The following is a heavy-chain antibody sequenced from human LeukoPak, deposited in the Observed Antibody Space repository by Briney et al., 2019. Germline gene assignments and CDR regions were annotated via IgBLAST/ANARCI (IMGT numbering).Heavy chain of an antibody. CDR2: ISSSSSYI. Sequence: GGSLRLSCAASGFTFSTYSMNWVRQAPGKGLEWVSSISSSSSYIYYADSLKGRFTISRDNVKNSLYLQMNSLRAEDTAVYYCARGGSSSSRGWFDPWGQGTLSPSPQ. CDR1: GFTFSTYS. J-gene: IGHJ5*02. V-gene: IGHV3-21*01. CDR3: ARGGSSSSRGWFDP. D-gene: IGHD6-6*01.